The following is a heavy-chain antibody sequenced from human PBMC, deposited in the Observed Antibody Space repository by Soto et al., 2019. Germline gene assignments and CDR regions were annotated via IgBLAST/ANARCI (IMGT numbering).Heavy chain of an antibody. CDR3: AREPGVLEPPDYYYYGMDV. V-gene: IGHV1-2*04. J-gene: IGHJ6*02. CDR2: INPNSGGT. CDR1: GYTFTGYY. D-gene: IGHD1-1*01. Sequence: ASVKVSCKASGYTFTGYYMHWVRQAPGQGLEWMGWINPNSGGTNYAQKFQGWVTMTRDTSISTAYMELSRLRSDDTAVYYCAREPGVLEPPDYYYYGMDVWGQGTTVTVSS.